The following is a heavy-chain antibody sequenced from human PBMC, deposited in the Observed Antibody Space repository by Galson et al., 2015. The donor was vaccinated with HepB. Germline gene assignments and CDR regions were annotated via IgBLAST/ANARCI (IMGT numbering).Heavy chain of an antibody. D-gene: IGHD5-12*01. V-gene: IGHV3-15*07. Sequence: SLRLSCAASGFTFSNAWMNWVRQAPGKGLEWVGRIKSKTDGGTTDYAAPVKGRFTISRDDSKNTLYLQMNSLKTEDTAVYYCTTWKNSGFSGPVNYYYYGMDVWGQGTTVTVSS. CDR3: TTWKNSGFSGPVNYYYYGMDV. J-gene: IGHJ6*02. CDR2: IKSKTDGGTT. CDR1: GFTFSNAW.